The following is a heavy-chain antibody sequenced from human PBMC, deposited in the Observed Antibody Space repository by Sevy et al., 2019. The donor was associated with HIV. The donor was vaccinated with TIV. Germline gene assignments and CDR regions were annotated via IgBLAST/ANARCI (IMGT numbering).Heavy chain of an antibody. CDR3: ARDDGIYYFHY. Sequence: GGSLRLSCAASGFTFSKNWMGWVRQAPGKGLEWVANIKQDAGQKYYVDSVKGRFTISRDNAKNSLYQQMNSLRAEDTAVYFCARDDGIYYFHYWGQGTLVTVSS. CDR2: IKQDAGQK. D-gene: IGHD1-26*01. J-gene: IGHJ4*02. CDR1: GFTFSKNW. V-gene: IGHV3-7*01.